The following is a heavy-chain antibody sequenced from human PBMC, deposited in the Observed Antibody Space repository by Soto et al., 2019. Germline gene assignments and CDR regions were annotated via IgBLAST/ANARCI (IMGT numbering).Heavy chain of an antibody. CDR2: IIPILGIA. D-gene: IGHD3-9*01. CDR3: ARDSVLNPDILTGYNMGRDYYYYMDV. CDR1: GGTFSSYT. J-gene: IGHJ6*03. Sequence: QVQLVQSGAEVKKPGSSVKVSCKASGGTFSSYTISWVRQAPGQGLEWMGRIIPILGIANYAQKFQGRVTITADKSTSTAYMELSSLRSEDTAVYYCARDSVLNPDILTGYNMGRDYYYYMDVWGKGTTVTVSS. V-gene: IGHV1-69*08.